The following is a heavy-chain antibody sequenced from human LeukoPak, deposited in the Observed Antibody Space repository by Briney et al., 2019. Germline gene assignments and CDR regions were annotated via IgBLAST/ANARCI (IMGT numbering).Heavy chain of an antibody. Sequence: SETLSLTCTVSGGSISSYYWGWIRQPPGKGLEWIGSIYYSGSTYYNPSLKSRVTISVDTSKNQFSLKLSSVTAADTAVYYCARFSTSDFDYWGQGTLVTVSS. CDR1: GGSISSYY. D-gene: IGHD2/OR15-2a*01. V-gene: IGHV4-39*01. J-gene: IGHJ4*02. CDR2: IYYSGST. CDR3: ARFSTSDFDY.